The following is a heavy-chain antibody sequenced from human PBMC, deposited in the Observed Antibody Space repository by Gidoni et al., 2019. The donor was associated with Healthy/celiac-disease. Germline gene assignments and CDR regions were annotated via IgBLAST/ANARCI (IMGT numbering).Heavy chain of an antibody. D-gene: IGHD2-2*01. Sequence: EGQPLAAGGGLVQPGGSLRPSCAASGLPFRSHAMSWARQAPGKGLECGSAISGSCGSTYYADSVKGRFTISRDNSKNTLYLQRNSLSADDTAVYYCAKGDIVVVPAALIDYWGQGTLVTVSS. V-gene: IGHV3-23*01. CDR2: ISGSCGST. CDR3: AKGDIVVVPAALIDY. CDR1: GLPFRSHA. J-gene: IGHJ4*02.